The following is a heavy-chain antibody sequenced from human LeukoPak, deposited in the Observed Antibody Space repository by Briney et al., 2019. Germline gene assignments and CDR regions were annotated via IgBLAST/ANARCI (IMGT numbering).Heavy chain of an antibody. D-gene: IGHD6-13*01. CDR2: IYPTGST. CDR3: ARAYSSSWYWNWFDP. Sequence: QPSETLSLTCTVSGYSISSGYYWGWIRQPPGKGLEWIGNIYPTGSTYYNPSLKSRVTISVDTSKNQFSLKVSSVSAADTAVYYCARAYSSSWYWNWFDPWGQGTLVTVSP. V-gene: IGHV4-38-2*02. J-gene: IGHJ5*02. CDR1: GYSISSGYY.